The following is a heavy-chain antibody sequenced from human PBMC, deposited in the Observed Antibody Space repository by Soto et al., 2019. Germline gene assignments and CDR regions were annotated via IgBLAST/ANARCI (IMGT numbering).Heavy chain of an antibody. J-gene: IGHJ6*02. D-gene: IGHD6-13*01. CDR1: GFTFSSYG. CDR3: AKDRGSSSYYYYGMDV. CDR2: ISYDGSNK. Sequence: GGSLRLSCAASGFTFSSYGMHWVRQAPGKGLEWVAVISYDGSNKYYADSVKGRFTISRDNSRNTLYLQMNSLRAEDTAVYYCAKDRGSSSYYYYGMDVWGQGTTVTVSS. V-gene: IGHV3-30*18.